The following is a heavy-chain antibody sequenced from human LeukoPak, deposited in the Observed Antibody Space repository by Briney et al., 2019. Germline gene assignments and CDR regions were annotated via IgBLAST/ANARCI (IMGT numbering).Heavy chain of an antibody. CDR3: AGGFVNDYVWGSYRSPHSFFDY. D-gene: IGHD3-16*02. CDR2: IYYSGST. J-gene: IGHJ4*02. Sequence: SETLSLTCAVSGGSTSSGSYFWAWIRQPPGKGLEWIGYIYYSGSTCYNPSLKSRVTISVDTSKNQFSLKLSSVTAADTAVYYCAGGFVNDYVWGSYRSPHSFFDYWGQGTLVTVSS. V-gene: IGHV4-30-4*08. CDR1: GGSTSSGSYF.